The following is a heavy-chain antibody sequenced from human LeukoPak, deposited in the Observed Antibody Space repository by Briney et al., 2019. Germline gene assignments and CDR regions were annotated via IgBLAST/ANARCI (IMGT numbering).Heavy chain of an antibody. J-gene: IGHJ4*02. CDR2: IRPHTGET. D-gene: IGHD2-2*01. Sequence: GASVKVSCKASGYNFPSYGINWVRQAPGQGLEWMGWIRPHTGETNSAQRFQDRVTMTTDTSTTTAYMGLRSLRFDDTAVYYCARDRGGKGSAIFYWGQGSVDTVSS. CDR3: ARDRGGKGSAIFY. CDR1: GYNFPSYG. V-gene: IGHV1-18*01.